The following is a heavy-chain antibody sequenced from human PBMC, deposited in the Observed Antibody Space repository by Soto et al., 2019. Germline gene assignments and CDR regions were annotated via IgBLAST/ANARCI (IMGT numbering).Heavy chain of an antibody. D-gene: IGHD2-2*01. Sequence: EVQLLESGGGLVQPGGSLRLSCVVSGFTFSNYAMSWVRQAPGRGLEWVSVISGSADNTYYADSVKGRFTISRDNSKNTLFRQMNSLRADDTAVYYGARGRYQLEYWGQGTLITVSS. V-gene: IGHV3-23*01. J-gene: IGHJ4*02. CDR2: ISGSADNT. CDR3: ARGRYQLEY. CDR1: GFTFSNYA.